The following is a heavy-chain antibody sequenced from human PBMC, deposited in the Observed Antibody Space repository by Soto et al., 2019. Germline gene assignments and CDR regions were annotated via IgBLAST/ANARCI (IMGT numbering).Heavy chain of an antibody. Sequence: EVQLVESGGGLVQPGGSLRLSCAASGFTSSSYWIHWVRQAPGKGLVWVSRISNDGSSTNYADSVKGRFTISRDNAKNTVYLQMNSLRAEDTAVYYCARDNYYYDSRDHFSADGFDIWGQGTMVTVSS. CDR2: ISNDGSST. D-gene: IGHD3-22*01. V-gene: IGHV3-74*01. J-gene: IGHJ3*02. CDR1: GFTSSSYW. CDR3: ARDNYYYDSRDHFSADGFDI.